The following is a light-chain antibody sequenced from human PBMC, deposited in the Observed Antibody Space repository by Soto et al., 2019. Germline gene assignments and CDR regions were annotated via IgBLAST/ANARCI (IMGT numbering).Light chain of an antibody. CDR1: SSDVGGFDH. CDR3: NSFTTTNTYV. CDR2: DVS. Sequence: QSVLTQPASVSGSPGQSITISCTGASSDVGGFDHVSWYQQHPGKVPRLLIYDVSSRPSGVSDRFSGSKSGNTASLTISELQAKDKADYYCNSFTTTNTYVFGTGTKVTVL. J-gene: IGLJ1*01. V-gene: IGLV2-14*03.